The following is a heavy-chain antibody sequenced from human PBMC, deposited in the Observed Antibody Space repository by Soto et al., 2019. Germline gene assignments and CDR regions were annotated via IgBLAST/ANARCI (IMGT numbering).Heavy chain of an antibody. CDR3: ARDHLMLPAHGFFYGSDV. Sequence: GGSLRLPCEVSGFTFSMYSMSWVRQSPGKGLEWVAKIPQDGVDGHYADSVKGRFIISRDNDKNSLHLQLNNLRAEDTAVYYCARDHLMLPAHGFFYGSDVWGRGATVTVSS. J-gene: IGHJ6*02. CDR2: IPQDGVDG. V-gene: IGHV3-7*03. D-gene: IGHD2-15*01. CDR1: GFTFSMYS.